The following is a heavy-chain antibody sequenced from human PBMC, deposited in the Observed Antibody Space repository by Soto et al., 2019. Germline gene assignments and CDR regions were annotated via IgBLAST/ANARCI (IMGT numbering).Heavy chain of an antibody. Sequence: QVQLVQSGAEVKKPGSSVKVSCAASEGTFDSYTINWVRQAPGLGPEWMGRIIHMVGMADYVQKFQGRVTLFADKSTSTAYIVLCSLRSEDTAVYCCATNYGSGSTHFDYWGQGTLVTVSS. CDR3: ATNYGSGSTHFDY. CDR1: EGTFDSYT. CDR2: IIHMVGMA. V-gene: IGHV1-69*02. D-gene: IGHD3-10*01. J-gene: IGHJ4*02.